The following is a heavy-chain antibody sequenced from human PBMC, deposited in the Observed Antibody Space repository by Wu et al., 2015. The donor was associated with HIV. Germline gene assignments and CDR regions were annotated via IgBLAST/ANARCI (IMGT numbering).Heavy chain of an antibody. D-gene: IGHD3-16*02. CDR2: ISGGTGDT. CDR3: ARYIGYCYFDF. Sequence: QVRLVQSGAEVRKPGASVKISCKAFGYTFTGYYIHWVRQAPGQGLEWMGWISGGTGDTRYAQKFQARVTLTTDISITTTYMELRGLESDDTAVYYCARYIGYCYFDFWGRGTLVTVSS. V-gene: IGHV1-2*02. CDR1: GYTFTGYY. J-gene: IGHJ2*01.